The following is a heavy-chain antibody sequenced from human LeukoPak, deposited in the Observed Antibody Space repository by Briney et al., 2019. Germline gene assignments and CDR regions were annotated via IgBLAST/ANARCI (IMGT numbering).Heavy chain of an antibody. D-gene: IGHD3-9*01. CDR1: GGSISSYY. J-gene: IGHJ2*01. V-gene: IGHV4-59*08. CDR3: ASAHYNILTGSVDYWYFDL. CDR2: IYYSGST. Sequence: PSETLSLTCTVSGGSISSYYWSWIRQPPGKGLEWIGYIYYSGSTYYNPSLKSRVTIPVDTSKNQFSLKLSSVTAADTAVYYCASAHYNILTGSVDYWYFDLWGRGTLVTVSS.